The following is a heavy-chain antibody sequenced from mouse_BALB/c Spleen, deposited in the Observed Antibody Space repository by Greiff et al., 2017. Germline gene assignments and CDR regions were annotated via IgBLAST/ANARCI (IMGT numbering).Heavy chain of an antibody. CDR1: GYAFSSSW. D-gene: IGHD2-1*01. V-gene: IGHV1-82*01. J-gene: IGHJ4*01. CDR3: ASGNYGNYRIAMDY. CDR2: IYPGDGDT. Sequence: QVQLQQSGPELVKPGASVKISCKASGYAFSSSWMNWVKQRPGQGLEWIGRIYPGDGDTNYNGKFKGKATLTADKSSSTAYMQLSSLTSVDSAVYFCASGNYGNYRIAMDYWGQGTSVTVSS.